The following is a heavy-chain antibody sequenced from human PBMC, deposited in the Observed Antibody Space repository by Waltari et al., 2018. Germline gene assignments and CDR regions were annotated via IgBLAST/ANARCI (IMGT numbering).Heavy chain of an antibody. D-gene: IGHD1-7*01. V-gene: IGHV4-38-2*01. CDR2: IYHSGST. Sequence: QVQLQESGPGLVKPSETLSLTCAVSGYSISSGYYWGWIRQPPGKGLEWIGSIYHSGSTYYNPSLKSRVTISVDTSKNQFSLKLSSVTAADTAVYYCAGRRETGTTVVDDYWGQGTLVTVSS. J-gene: IGHJ4*02. CDR3: AGRRETGTTVVDDY. CDR1: GYSISSGYY.